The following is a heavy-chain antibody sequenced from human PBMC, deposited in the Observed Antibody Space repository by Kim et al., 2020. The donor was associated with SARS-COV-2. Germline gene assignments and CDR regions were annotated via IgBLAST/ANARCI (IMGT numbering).Heavy chain of an antibody. V-gene: IGHV4-34*01. CDR2: INHSGST. J-gene: IGHJ4*02. CDR3: ARVGAEWPRLRGDRRFDY. D-gene: IGHD5-12*01. CDR1: GGSFSGHY. Sequence: SETLSLTCAVYGGSFSGHYWSWIRQPPGKGLEWIGEINHSGSTNYNPSLKSRVTISVDTSKNQFSLKLSSVTAADTAVYYCARVGAEWPRLRGDRRFDYWGQGTLVTVSS.